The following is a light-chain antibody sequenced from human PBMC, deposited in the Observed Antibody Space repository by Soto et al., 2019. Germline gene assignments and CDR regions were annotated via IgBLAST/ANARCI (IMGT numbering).Light chain of an antibody. V-gene: IGKV3-20*01. CDR1: QSVSSSY. CDR3: QQYGSSQFT. Sequence: ELVLTQSPGTLSLSPGERATLSCRASQSVSSSYLAWYQQKPGQAPRLLIYGASSRATGIPGRFSGSGSGTDFTLTISRLEAEDCAVYYCQQYGSSQFTFGPGTKVDIK. CDR2: GAS. J-gene: IGKJ3*01.